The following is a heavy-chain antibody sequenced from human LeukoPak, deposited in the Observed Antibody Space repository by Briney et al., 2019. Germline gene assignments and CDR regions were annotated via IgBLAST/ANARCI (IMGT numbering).Heavy chain of an antibody. CDR1: GGSISSYY. D-gene: IGHD3-22*01. Sequence: LSLTCTVSGGSISSYYWSWIRQAPGKGLEWVSYISSSGSTIYYADSVKGRFTISRDNAKNSLYLQMNSLRAEDTAVYYCARCYDSSGYYYRVDYWGQGTLVTVSS. CDR2: ISSSGSTI. CDR3: ARCYDSSGYYYRVDY. V-gene: IGHV3-11*01. J-gene: IGHJ4*02.